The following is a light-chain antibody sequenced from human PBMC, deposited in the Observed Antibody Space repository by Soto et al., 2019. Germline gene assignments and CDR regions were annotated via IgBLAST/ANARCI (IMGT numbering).Light chain of an antibody. CDR3: SSNAGSNHRV. V-gene: IGLV2-8*01. CDR1: SSDVGGSNY. Sequence: QSALTQPPSASGSPGQSVTISCTGTSSDVGGSNYVSWYQQHPDRAPKLIIYDVTKRPSGVPDRFSGSKSGNTASLTVSGLQAEDEADYYCSSNAGSNHRVFGGGTKLTVL. CDR2: DVT. J-gene: IGLJ3*02.